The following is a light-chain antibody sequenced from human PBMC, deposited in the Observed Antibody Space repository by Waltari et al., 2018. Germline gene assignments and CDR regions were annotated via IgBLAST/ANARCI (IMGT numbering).Light chain of an antibody. V-gene: IGKV1-5*03. CDR3: QQYDTYPWT. CDR2: KAS. J-gene: IGKJ1*01. CDR1: QNIKIW. Sequence: DIQMTQSPSTLSASVGDSVTITCRASQNIKIWLTWYQQKPGKAPNLLNYKASSLQSGVPSRFSGSGSGTEFALTINSLQPDDFATYYGQQYDTYPWTFGHGTKVEIK.